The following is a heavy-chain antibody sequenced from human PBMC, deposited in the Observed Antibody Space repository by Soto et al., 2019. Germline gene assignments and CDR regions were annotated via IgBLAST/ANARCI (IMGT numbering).Heavy chain of an antibody. CDR2: INAGNGNT. J-gene: IGHJ4*02. CDR1: GYTFTSYA. Sequence: QVQLVQSGAEVKKPGASVKVSCKASGYTFTSYAMHWVRQAPGQRLEWMGWINAGNGNTKYSQKCQGRVTITRDTSASTAYMGLSSLRSEDTAVYYCAGDQRLLMGNYWGQGTLVTVSS. V-gene: IGHV1-3*01. D-gene: IGHD3-22*01. CDR3: AGDQRLLMGNY.